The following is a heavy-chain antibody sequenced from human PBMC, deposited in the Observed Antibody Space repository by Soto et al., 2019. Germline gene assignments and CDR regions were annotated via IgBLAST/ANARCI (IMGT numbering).Heavy chain of an antibody. CDR1: GFTFSSYS. CDR2: ISSSSYI. J-gene: IGHJ6*02. CDR3: AYGYYDSSGYLYGMDV. V-gene: IGHV3-21*04. Sequence: GGSLRHSCAASGFTFSSYSMNWVRQAPGKGLEWVSSISSSSYIYYADSVKGRFTISRDNAKNSLYLQMNSLRAEDTALYYCAYGYYDSSGYLYGMDVWGQGTTVTVSS. D-gene: IGHD3-22*01.